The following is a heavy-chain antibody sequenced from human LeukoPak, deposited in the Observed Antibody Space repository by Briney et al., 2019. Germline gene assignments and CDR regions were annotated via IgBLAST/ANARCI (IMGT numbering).Heavy chain of an antibody. V-gene: IGHV3-33*08. Sequence: GGSLRLSCVGSGFTFNNAWMNWVRQAPGKGLEWVAVIWNDGSNKYYADSVKGRFTISRDNYKSMLYLQMDSLRDEDTALYYCARDYIAVAVADHPGGNWFDPRGQGALVTVSS. D-gene: IGHD6-19*01. CDR2: IWNDGSNK. CDR1: GFTFNNAW. J-gene: IGHJ5*02. CDR3: ARDYIAVAVADHPGGNWFDP.